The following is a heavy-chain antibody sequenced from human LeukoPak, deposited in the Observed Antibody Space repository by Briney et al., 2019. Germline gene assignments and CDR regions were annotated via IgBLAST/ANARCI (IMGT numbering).Heavy chain of an antibody. D-gene: IGHD2-21*01. V-gene: IGHV3-7*02. CDR2: IKQDGTSK. Sequence: GGSLRLSCAASGFTFSRSWMGWVRQAPGQGLEWVANIKQDGTSKYYVDSVMGRFTISRDNAENSVYLQMNSLSAGDTAVYYCARHGDYCFDLWGPGTRVTVAS. CDR1: GFTFSRSW. CDR3: ARHGDYCFDL. J-gene: IGHJ4*02.